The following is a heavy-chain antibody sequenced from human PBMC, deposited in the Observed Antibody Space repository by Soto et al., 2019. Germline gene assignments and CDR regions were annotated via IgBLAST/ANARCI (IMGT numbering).Heavy chain of an antibody. Sequence: QAHLVESGGGVVQPGRSLRLSCAASVFTFTSYGMHWVRQAPGTRLEWVAVISYDGGLQHYADSVKGRFTISRDNSKNMVVLQMNSLRAEDTAVYYCVSDRGYGHASVPYSWGQGTLVSVSS. D-gene: IGHD5-18*01. V-gene: IGHV3-30*03. CDR3: VSDRGYGHASVPYS. J-gene: IGHJ4*02. CDR1: VFTFTSYG. CDR2: ISYDGGLQ.